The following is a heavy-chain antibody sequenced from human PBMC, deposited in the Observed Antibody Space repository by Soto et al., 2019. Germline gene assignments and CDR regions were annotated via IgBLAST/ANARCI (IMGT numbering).Heavy chain of an antibody. V-gene: IGHV4-61*08. D-gene: IGHD6-13*01. CDR3: ARDQGSSWYGGFDI. J-gene: IGHJ3*02. CDR1: GGSISSGGYY. Sequence: SETLSLTCTVSGGSISSGGYYWSWIRQPPGKGLEWIGYIYYSGSTNYNPSLKSRVTISVDTSKNQFSLKLSSVTAADTAVYYCARDQGSSWYGGFDIWGQGTMVTVSS. CDR2: IYYSGST.